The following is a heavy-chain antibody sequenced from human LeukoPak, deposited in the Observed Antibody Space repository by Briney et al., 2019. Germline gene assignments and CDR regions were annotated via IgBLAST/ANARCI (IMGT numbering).Heavy chain of an antibody. V-gene: IGHV3-21*01. Sequence: GGSLRLSCAASGFTFSDYSMNWVRQAPGKGLEWVSFVSSSSSYIYYADSVRGRFTISRDNAKNSFHLQMNNLRADDTAVYYCARDFLGAGLDIWGQGTMVTVSS. CDR1: GFTFSDYS. J-gene: IGHJ3*02. D-gene: IGHD6-19*01. CDR3: ARDFLGAGLDI. CDR2: VSSSSSYI.